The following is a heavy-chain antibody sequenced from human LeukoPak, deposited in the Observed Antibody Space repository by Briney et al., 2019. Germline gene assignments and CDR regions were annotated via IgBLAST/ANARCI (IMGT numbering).Heavy chain of an antibody. CDR3: ARDYPPGY. J-gene: IGHJ4*02. CDR2: INNDGSAT. CDR1: GFTFSSYW. V-gene: IGHV3-74*01. Sequence: PGGSLRLSCAASGFTFSSYWIYWVRQAPGKGLVYVSRINNDGSATTYADSVKGRFTISRDNAKNTLYLQMDSLRVEDTAVYYCARDYPPGYWGQGTLVTVSS.